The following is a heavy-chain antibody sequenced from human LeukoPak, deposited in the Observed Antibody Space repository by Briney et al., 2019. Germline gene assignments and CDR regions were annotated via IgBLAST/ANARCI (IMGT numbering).Heavy chain of an antibody. V-gene: IGHV3-30*18. D-gene: IGHD6-13*01. J-gene: IGHJ5*02. Sequence: HAGGSLRLSCAASGFTFSSYDMSWVRQAPGKGLEWVAVISYDGSDKYYADSVKGRFTISRDNSKNTLYLQMSSLRAEDTAVYYCAKDMGGGEGSWYNWFDPWGQGTLVTVSS. CDR2: ISYDGSDK. CDR1: GFTFSSYD. CDR3: AKDMGGGEGSWYNWFDP.